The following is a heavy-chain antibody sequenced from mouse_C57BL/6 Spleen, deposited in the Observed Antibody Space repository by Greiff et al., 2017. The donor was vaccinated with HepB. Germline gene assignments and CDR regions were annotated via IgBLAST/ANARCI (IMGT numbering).Heavy chain of an antibody. CDR3: ARGGSSGYYFDY. J-gene: IGHJ2*01. D-gene: IGHD3-2*02. CDR1: GYTFTSYW. Sequence: VQLQQPGAELVRPGSSVKLSCKASGYTFTSYWMHWVKQRPIQGLEWIGNIDPSDSETHYNQKFKDKATLTVDKSSSTAYMQLSSLTSEDSAVYYCARGGSSGYYFDYWGQGTTLTVSS. V-gene: IGHV1-52*01. CDR2: IDPSDSET.